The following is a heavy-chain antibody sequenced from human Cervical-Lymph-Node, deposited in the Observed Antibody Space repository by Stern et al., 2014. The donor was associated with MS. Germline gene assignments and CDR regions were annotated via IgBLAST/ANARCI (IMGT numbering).Heavy chain of an antibody. J-gene: IGHJ4*02. Sequence: QVQLVPSGYELKKPGASVKVSCEASGYNFTTYSMNWVRQVPGQGLEWMGWINNNPGNPMYAQGFTGRFLFSLDTSVTTAYLQISSLKTEDTAVYYCVRDFVETQMVTRSDYLDYWGQGTLVTVAS. D-gene: IGHD5-24*01. V-gene: IGHV7-4-1*02. CDR2: INNNPGNP. CDR3: VRDFVETQMVTRSDYLDY. CDR1: GYNFTTYS.